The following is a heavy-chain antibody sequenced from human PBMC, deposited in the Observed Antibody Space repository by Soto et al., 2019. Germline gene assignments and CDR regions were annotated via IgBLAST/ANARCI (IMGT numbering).Heavy chain of an antibody. J-gene: IGHJ5*02. CDR1: GFTFSTYA. CDR3: AKNGYCSGTNCYAQCDP. CDR2: ISSSGDST. D-gene: IGHD2-2*01. Sequence: EAQLLESGGGLVQPGGSLRISCAASGFTFSTYAMSWVRQAPGKGLDWVSSISSSGDSTKYADSVKGRFTISRDNSKNTLYRQMNNLRAAATAIYYCAKNGYCSGTNCYAQCDPWGQGTLVTVSS. V-gene: IGHV3-23*01.